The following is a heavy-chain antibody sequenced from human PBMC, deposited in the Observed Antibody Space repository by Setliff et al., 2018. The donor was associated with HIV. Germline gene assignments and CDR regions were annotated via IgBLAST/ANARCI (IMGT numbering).Heavy chain of an antibody. J-gene: IGHJ4*02. V-gene: IGHV4-39*01. D-gene: IGHD3-3*01. CDR2: VYYSGGT. Sequence: PSETLSLTCTVSGGSVSDTSYYWGWIRQPPGKGLEWLANVYYSGGTYYNPSLNSRVTISVDTSRNQFSLKLTSVTAADTALYFCARLGDSGYYFRCYFDYWGQGKLVTVSS. CDR1: GGSVSDTSYY. CDR3: ARLGDSGYYFRCYFDY.